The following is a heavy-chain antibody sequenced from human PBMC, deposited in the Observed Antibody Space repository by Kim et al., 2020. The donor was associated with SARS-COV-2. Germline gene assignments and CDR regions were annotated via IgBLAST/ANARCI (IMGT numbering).Heavy chain of an antibody. J-gene: IGHJ5*02. CDR2: INHSGST. Sequence: SETLSLTCAVYGGSFSGYYWSWIRQPPGKGLEWIGEINHSGSTNYNPSLKSRVTISVDTSKNQFSLKLSSVTAADTAVYYCARGIYGSGNLSRCWFDPWGQGTLVTVSS. CDR1: GGSFSGYY. D-gene: IGHD3-10*01. V-gene: IGHV4-34*01. CDR3: ARGIYGSGNLSRCWFDP.